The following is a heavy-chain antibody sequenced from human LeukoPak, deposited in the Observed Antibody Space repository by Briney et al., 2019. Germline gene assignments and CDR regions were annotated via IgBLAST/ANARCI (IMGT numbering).Heavy chain of an antibody. V-gene: IGHV4-4*07. D-gene: IGHD2-2*01. Sequence: PSETLSLTCTVSGGSISSYYWGWIRQPAGKGLEWIGRIYTSGSTNYNPSLKSRVTMSVDTSKNQFSLKLSSVTAEDTAVYYCARERYCSSTSCPGPYYYYMDVWGKGTTVTVSS. CDR1: GGSISSYY. CDR2: IYTSGST. CDR3: ARERYCSSTSCPGPYYYYMDV. J-gene: IGHJ6*03.